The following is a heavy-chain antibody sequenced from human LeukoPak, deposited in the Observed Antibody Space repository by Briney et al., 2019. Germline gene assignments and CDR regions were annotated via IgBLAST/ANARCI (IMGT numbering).Heavy chain of an antibody. CDR2: IWYDGSNK. CDR1: GFTFSSYG. D-gene: IGHD3-16*02. J-gene: IGHJ4*02. CDR3: ARDRYDYVWGSYRYTGYFDY. Sequence: SCKASGFTFSSYGMHWVRQAPGKGLEWVAVIWYDGSNKYYADSVKGRFTISRDNSKNTLYLQMNSLRAEDTAVYYCARDRYDYVWGSYRYTGYFDYWGQGTLVTVSS. V-gene: IGHV3-33*01.